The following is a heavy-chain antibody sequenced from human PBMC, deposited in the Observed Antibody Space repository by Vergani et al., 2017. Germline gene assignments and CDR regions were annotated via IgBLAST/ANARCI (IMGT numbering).Heavy chain of an antibody. D-gene: IGHD5-18*01. CDR1: GGTFSSYA. CDR2: IIPIFGTA. J-gene: IGHJ5*02. CDR3: ARSPHGYTYGGYISQFDP. Sequence: QVQLVQSGAEVKKPGSSVKVSCKASGGTFSSYAISWVRQAPGQGLEWMGGIIPIFGTANYAQKFQGRVTITADESTSTAYMELSSLRSEDTAVYYCARSPHGYTYGGYISQFDPWGQGTLVTVSS. V-gene: IGHV1-69*01.